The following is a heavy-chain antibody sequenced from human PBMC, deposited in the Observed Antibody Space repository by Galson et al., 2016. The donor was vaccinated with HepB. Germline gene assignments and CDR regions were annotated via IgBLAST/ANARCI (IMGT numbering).Heavy chain of an antibody. CDR2: IIENGGDT. CDR3: AKDKRYGDSCCHFDS. Sequence: SLRLSCAASGFTFSNYAMSWVRQAPGKGLEWVSGIIENGGDTYYADSGKGRLTISRDNSKNTLYLQMNSLRAEDTAVYYCAKDKRYGDSCCHFDSWGQGTLLTVSS. D-gene: IGHD2-15*01. J-gene: IGHJ4*02. CDR1: GFTFSNYA. V-gene: IGHV3-23*01.